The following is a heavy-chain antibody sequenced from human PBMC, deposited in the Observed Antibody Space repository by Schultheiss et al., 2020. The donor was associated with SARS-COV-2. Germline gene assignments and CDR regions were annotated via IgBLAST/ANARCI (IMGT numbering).Heavy chain of an antibody. D-gene: IGHD3-3*01. CDR3: ARGCDYDFWSGYYYYYYYGMDV. Sequence: GGSLRLSCAASGFTFSSYAMSWVRQAPGKGLEWVSAISGSGGSTYYADSVKGRFTISRDNSKNTLYLQMNSLRAEDTAVYYCARGCDYDFWSGYYYYYYYGMDVWGQGTTVTVSS. V-gene: IGHV3-23*01. J-gene: IGHJ6*02. CDR1: GFTFSSYA. CDR2: ISGSGGST.